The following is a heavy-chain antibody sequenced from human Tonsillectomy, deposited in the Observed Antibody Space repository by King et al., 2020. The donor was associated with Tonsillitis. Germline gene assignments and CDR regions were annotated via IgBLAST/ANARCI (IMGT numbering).Heavy chain of an antibody. CDR3: ARHIGASRAFDI. J-gene: IGHJ3*02. CDR2: IYYSGNT. D-gene: IGHD3-3*01. Sequence: QLQESGPGLVKPSETLSLTCTVSGGSIRSYYCSWIRQPPGKGLEWIGYIYYSGNTNYNPSLKSRVTISVDTSKNQFSLKLTSVTAADTAVYYCARHIGASRAFDIWGQGTMVSVSS. V-gene: IGHV4-59*01. CDR1: GGSIRSYY.